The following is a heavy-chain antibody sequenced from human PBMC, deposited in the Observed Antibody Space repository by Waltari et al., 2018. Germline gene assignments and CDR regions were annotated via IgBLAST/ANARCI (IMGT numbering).Heavy chain of an antibody. D-gene: IGHD3-22*01. CDR2: ISYNERNI. CDR3: ARDYCDRRNCHGMDV. J-gene: IGHJ6*02. V-gene: IGHV3-30*04. Sequence: QVQLVESGGGVVQPGRSLRLSCAASEFTFSCSAIPWVRQAPGKGLEWVAVISYNERNIYYVDSVRGRFTISRDNSKKMLYLQMNSLRAEDTAVYYCARDYCDRRNCHGMDVWGQGTTVTVSS. CDR1: EFTFSCSA.